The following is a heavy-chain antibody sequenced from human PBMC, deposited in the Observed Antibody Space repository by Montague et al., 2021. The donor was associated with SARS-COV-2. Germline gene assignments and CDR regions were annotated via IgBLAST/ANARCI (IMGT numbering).Heavy chain of an antibody. CDR2: IYYSGST. V-gene: IGHV4-39*07. D-gene: IGHD6-13*01. Sequence: SETLSFTCTVSGGSISSSSYYWGWIRQPPGKGLEWIGSIYYSGSTYYNPSLKSRVTISVDTSKNQFSLKLSSVTAVDTAVYYCARVGRQQLVRLSGMDVWGQGTTVTVSS. CDR1: GGSISSSSYY. J-gene: IGHJ6*02. CDR3: ARVGRQQLVRLSGMDV.